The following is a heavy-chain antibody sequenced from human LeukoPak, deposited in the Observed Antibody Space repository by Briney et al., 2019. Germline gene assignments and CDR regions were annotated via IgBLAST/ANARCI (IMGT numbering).Heavy chain of an antibody. CDR2: INHSGST. CDR3: ARADIVLVVSASETYYFDY. J-gene: IGHJ4*02. V-gene: IGHV4-34*01. Sequence: SETLSLTCAVYGGSFSGYYWSWIRQPPGKGLEWIGEINHSGSTNYNPSLKSRVTISVDTSKNQFSLKLSSVTAADTAVYYCARADIVLVVSASETYYFDYWGQGTLVTVSS. CDR1: GGSFSGYY. D-gene: IGHD2-8*01.